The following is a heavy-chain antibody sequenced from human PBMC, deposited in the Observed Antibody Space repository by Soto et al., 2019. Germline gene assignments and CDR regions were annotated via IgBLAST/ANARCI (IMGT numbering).Heavy chain of an antibody. CDR2: IYHSGST. Sequence: SETLSLTCAFSGCSISSSNWWSWVRQPPGKGLEWIGEIYHSGSTNYNPSLKSRVTISVDKSKNQFSLKLSSVTAADTAVYYCARDGAYSSSWFDYWGQGTLVTVSS. J-gene: IGHJ4*02. D-gene: IGHD6-13*01. CDR3: ARDGAYSSSWFDY. CDR1: GCSISSSNW. V-gene: IGHV4-4*02.